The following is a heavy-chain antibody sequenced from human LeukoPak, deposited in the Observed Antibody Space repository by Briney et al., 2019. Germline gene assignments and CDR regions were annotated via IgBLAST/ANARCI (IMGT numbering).Heavy chain of an antibody. J-gene: IGHJ3*02. V-gene: IGHV1-2*02. CDR1: GYTFTDYY. Sequence: ASVKASCKASGYTFTDYYMHWVRQAPGQGLEWMGWINPDSGGTNYAQRFQGRVTMTRDTSISTAYMELSRLRSDDTAFYYCARAGVWDYNDSSGYHNGAFDIWGQGTMVTVSS. CDR2: INPDSGGT. CDR3: ARAGVWDYNDSSGYHNGAFDI. D-gene: IGHD3-22*01.